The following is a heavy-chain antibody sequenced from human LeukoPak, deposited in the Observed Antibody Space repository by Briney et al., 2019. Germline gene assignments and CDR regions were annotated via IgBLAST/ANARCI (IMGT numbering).Heavy chain of an antibody. D-gene: IGHD6-13*01. Sequence: GASVKVSCKASGGTFSSYAISWVRQAPGQGLEWMGGIIPIFGTANYAQKFQGRVTITADESTSTAYMELSSLRSEDTAVYYCARRGGISADNNWFDPWGQGTLVTVSS. CDR2: IIPIFGTA. V-gene: IGHV1-69*13. CDR3: ARRGGISADNNWFDP. J-gene: IGHJ5*02. CDR1: GGTFSSYA.